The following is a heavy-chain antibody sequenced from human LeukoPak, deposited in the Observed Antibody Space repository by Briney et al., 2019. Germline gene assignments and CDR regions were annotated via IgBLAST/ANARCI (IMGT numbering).Heavy chain of an antibody. Sequence: ASVKVSCKASGYTFTGYYMHWVRQAPGQGLEWMGWINPNSGGTNYAQKFQGRVTMTRDTSISTAYMELSRLRSDDTAVYYCARDLGHSGGWYGGAFDIWGQGTMVTVSS. V-gene: IGHV1-2*02. CDR3: ARDLGHSGGWYGGAFDI. CDR2: INPNSGGT. J-gene: IGHJ3*02. D-gene: IGHD6-19*01. CDR1: GYTFTGYY.